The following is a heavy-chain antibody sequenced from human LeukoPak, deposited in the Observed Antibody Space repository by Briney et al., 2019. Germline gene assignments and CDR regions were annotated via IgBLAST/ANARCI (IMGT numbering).Heavy chain of an antibody. CDR1: GFTFSSYA. V-gene: IGHV3-23*01. D-gene: IGHD3-10*01. CDR3: AKCSLPRFGDSPTFDY. Sequence: GGSLRLSCAASGFTFSSYAMSWVRQAPGKGLEWVSAVSGSGGSTYYADSVKGRFTISRDNSKNTLYLQMNSLRAEDTAVYYCAKCSLPRFGDSPTFDYWGQGTLVTVSS. J-gene: IGHJ4*02. CDR2: VSGSGGST.